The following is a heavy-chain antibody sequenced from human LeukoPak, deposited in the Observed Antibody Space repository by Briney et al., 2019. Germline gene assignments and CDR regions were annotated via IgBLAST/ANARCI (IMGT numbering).Heavy chain of an antibody. D-gene: IGHD1-1*01. CDR3: ARVGHWNSLEYWYFDL. V-gene: IGHV3-48*03. CDR1: GFTFSSYE. CDR2: ISSSGSTK. Sequence: GGSLRLSCATSGFTFSSYEMNWVRQAPGKGLEWVSYISSSGSTKYYADSVKGRFTISRDDAKNSLYLQMNNLRDEDTAVYYCARVGHWNSLEYWYFDLWGRGTLVTVSS. J-gene: IGHJ2*01.